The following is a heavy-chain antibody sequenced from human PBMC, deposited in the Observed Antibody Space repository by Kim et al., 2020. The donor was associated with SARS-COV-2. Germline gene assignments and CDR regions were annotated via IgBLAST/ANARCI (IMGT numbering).Heavy chain of an antibody. J-gene: IGHJ5*02. V-gene: IGHV1-18*01. CDR1: GYSFTSYG. CDR3: ARGGHSNWFDP. Sequence: ASVKVSCKASGYSFTSYGISWVRQAPGQGLEWMGWIGAYNGNTNYAQKLQDRVTLTTDTSTSTAYMELRSLRSDDTAVYYCARGGHSNWFDPWGQGTLVIVSS. CDR2: IGAYNGNT. D-gene: IGHD3-3*02.